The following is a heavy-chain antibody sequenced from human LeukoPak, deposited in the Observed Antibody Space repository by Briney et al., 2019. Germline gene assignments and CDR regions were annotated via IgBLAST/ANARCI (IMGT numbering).Heavy chain of an antibody. CDR2: ISSSGSTR. CDR3: ARVQTAVTTLDY. Sequence: GGSLRLSCAASGFTFSSYEMNWVRQAPGKGLEWVSYISSSGSTRYYADSVKGRFTISRDNAKNSLYLQMNSLRAEDTAVYYCARVQTAVTTLDYWGQGTLVTVSS. D-gene: IGHD4-17*01. V-gene: IGHV3-48*03. J-gene: IGHJ4*02. CDR1: GFTFSSYE.